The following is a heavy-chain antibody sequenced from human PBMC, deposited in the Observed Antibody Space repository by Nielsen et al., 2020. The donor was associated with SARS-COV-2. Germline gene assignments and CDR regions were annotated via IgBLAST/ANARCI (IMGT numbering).Heavy chain of an antibody. J-gene: IGHJ6*02. CDR2: IGTGGDT. CDR3: ARAGALSSSWYSMDF. Sequence: GGSLRLSCAASGFTFNNYDMHWVRQATGKGLEWVSAIGTGGDTFYPGSVKGRFTISRENAKNSLYLQMNSLRAGDTAVYYCARAGALSSSWYSMDFWGQGTTVTDSS. CDR1: GFTFNNYD. V-gene: IGHV3-13*01. D-gene: IGHD6-13*01.